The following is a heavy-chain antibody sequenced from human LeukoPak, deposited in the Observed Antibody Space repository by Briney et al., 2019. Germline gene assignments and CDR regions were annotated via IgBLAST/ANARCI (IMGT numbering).Heavy chain of an antibody. J-gene: IGHJ4*02. CDR3: ARGLSVGVAYGDY. Sequence: PGGPLRLSCAASGFTVSSNYMSWVRQAPGKGLVWVSCINTDGIDTRYADSVKGRFTISRDNAKNTVYLQMNSLRAEDTALYFCARGLSVGVAYGDYWGQGTLVTVSS. CDR2: INTDGIDT. CDR1: GFTVSSNY. D-gene: IGHD3-3*01. V-gene: IGHV3-74*01.